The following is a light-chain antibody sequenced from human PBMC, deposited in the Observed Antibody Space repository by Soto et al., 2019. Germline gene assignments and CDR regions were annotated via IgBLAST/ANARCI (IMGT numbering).Light chain of an antibody. CDR2: A. Sequence: DIQMTQSPSSLSASVGDTVTITCQASQDISHYLNWYQQKPGKAPQLLIYAAMQSGVPSRFSGSGSGTEFTLTISSLQPEDFATYYCQQLNTYPLTFGGGTKVDIK. J-gene: IGKJ4*01. CDR3: QQLNTYPLT. CDR1: QDISHY. V-gene: IGKV1-9*01.